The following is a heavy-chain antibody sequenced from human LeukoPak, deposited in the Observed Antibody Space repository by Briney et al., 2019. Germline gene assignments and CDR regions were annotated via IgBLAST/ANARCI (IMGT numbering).Heavy chain of an antibody. CDR2: ISSSGSTI. D-gene: IGHD3-22*01. CDR1: GFTFSSYE. Sequence: PGGSLRLSCAASGFTFSSYEMNWVRQAPGKGLEWVSYISSSGSTIYYADSVKGRFTISRDNAKNSLYLQMNSLRAEDTAVYYCARDPRLVVIGASDIWGQGTMVTVSS. J-gene: IGHJ3*02. CDR3: ARDPRLVVIGASDI. V-gene: IGHV3-48*03.